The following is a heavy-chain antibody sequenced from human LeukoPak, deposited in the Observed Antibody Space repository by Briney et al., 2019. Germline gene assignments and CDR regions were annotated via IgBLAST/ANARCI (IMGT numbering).Heavy chain of an antibody. J-gene: IGHJ3*02. Sequence: PGGSLRLSCAASGFTFSSYWMSWVRQAPGKGLEWVANIKQDGSEKYYVDSVKGRFTISRDNAKNPLYLQMNSLRAEDTAVYYCARYKRYYYGTAFDIWGQGTMVTVSS. V-gene: IGHV3-7*01. CDR1: GFTFSSYW. CDR2: IKQDGSEK. D-gene: IGHD3-10*01. CDR3: ARYKRYYYGTAFDI.